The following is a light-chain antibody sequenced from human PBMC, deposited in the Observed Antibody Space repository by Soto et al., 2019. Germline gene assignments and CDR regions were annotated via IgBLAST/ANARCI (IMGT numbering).Light chain of an antibody. CDR1: QSISSW. J-gene: IGKJ4*02. CDR2: AAS. CDR3: EQYHSLPLT. Sequence: DIPMTQSPSTLSASVGDRVIITCRASQSISSWLAWYQQKPGKAPNLLIYAASTLEGGVPSRFSGSGSGTEFTLTISSRQPDDFATYYCEQYHSLPLTFGGGTKVEIK. V-gene: IGKV1-5*03.